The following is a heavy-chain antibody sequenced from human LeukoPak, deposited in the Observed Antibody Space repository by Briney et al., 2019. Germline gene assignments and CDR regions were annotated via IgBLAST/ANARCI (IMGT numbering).Heavy chain of an antibody. J-gene: IGHJ4*02. CDR1: GFTFSSYG. V-gene: IGHV3-30*03. Sequence: PGGSLRLSCAASGFTFSSYGMHWVRQAPGKGLEWVAVISYDGSNKYYADSVKGRFTISRDNSKNTLYLQMNSLRAEDTAVYYCARGLMYSSSWYYFDYWGQGTLVTVSS. CDR3: ARGLMYSSSWYYFDY. D-gene: IGHD6-13*01. CDR2: ISYDGSNK.